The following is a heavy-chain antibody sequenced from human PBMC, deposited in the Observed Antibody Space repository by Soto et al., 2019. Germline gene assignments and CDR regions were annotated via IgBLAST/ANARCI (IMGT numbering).Heavy chain of an antibody. CDR1: GGSISSSSYY. J-gene: IGHJ6*01. CDR3: ARDTVTPPYYYYYYGMDV. CDR2: IYYSGST. Sequence: PSETLSLTCTVSGGSISSSSYYWCWIRQPPGKGLEWIGSIYYSGSTYYNPSLKSRVTISVDTSKNQFSLKLSSVTAADTAVYYCARDTVTPPYYYYYYGMDVWGQGTTVTVSS. D-gene: IGHD4-4*01. V-gene: IGHV4-39*01.